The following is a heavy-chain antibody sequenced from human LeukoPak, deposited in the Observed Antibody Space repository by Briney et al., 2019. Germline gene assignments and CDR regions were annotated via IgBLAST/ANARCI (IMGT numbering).Heavy chain of an antibody. Sequence: GGSLRLSCAASGFTFSNAWMSWVRQAPGKGLEWVGRIKSKTDGGTTDYTAPVKGRFTISRDNSKNTLYLQMNSLKTEDTAVYYCTTGPFDYYGSASYLANGMDVWGQGTTVTVSS. V-gene: IGHV3-15*01. CDR3: TTGPFDYYGSASYLANGMDV. CDR2: IKSKTDGGTT. J-gene: IGHJ6*02. D-gene: IGHD3-10*01. CDR1: GFTFSNAW.